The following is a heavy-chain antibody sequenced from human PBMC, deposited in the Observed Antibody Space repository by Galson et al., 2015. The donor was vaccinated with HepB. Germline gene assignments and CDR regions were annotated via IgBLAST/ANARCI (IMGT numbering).Heavy chain of an antibody. CDR1: GFTFSSYG. J-gene: IGHJ3*02. D-gene: IGHD3-22*01. Sequence: LRLSCAASGFTFSSYGMHWVRQAPGKGLEWVAVIWYDGSNKYYADSVKGRFTISRDNSKNTLYLQMNSLRAEDTAVYYCARVTMMDDDAFDIWGQGTMVTVSS. CDR3: ARVTMMDDDAFDI. CDR2: IWYDGSNK. V-gene: IGHV3-33*01.